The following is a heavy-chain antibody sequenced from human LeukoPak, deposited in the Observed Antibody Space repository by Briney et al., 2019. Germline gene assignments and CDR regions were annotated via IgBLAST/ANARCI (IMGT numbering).Heavy chain of an antibody. CDR2: ISAYNGNT. J-gene: IGHJ4*02. V-gene: IGHV1-18*01. CDR1: GYNFTSYG. D-gene: IGHD1-7*01. Sequence: ASVKVSCKASGYNFTSYGISWVRQAPGQGLEWMGWISAYNGNTNYAQKFQGRVTMTRDTSISTAYMELSRLRSDDTAVYYCARVITGTTIDYWGQGTLVTVSS. CDR3: ARVITGTTIDY.